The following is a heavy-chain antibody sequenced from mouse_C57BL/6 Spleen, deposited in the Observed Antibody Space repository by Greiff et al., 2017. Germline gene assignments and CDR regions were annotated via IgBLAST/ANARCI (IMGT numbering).Heavy chain of an antibody. CDR3: ARSDGYYDFDV. V-gene: IGHV1-69*01. D-gene: IGHD2-3*01. Sequence: QVQLKQSGAELVMPGASVKLSCKASGYTFTSYWMHWVKQRPGQGLEWIGEIDPSDSYTNYNQKFKGKSTLTVDKSSSTAYMQLSSLTSEDSAVYYCARSDGYYDFDVWGTGTTVTVSS. CDR1: GYTFTSYW. J-gene: IGHJ1*03. CDR2: IDPSDSYT.